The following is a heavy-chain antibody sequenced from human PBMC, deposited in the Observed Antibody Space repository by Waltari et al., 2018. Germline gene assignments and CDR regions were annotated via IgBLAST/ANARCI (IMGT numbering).Heavy chain of an antibody. Sequence: EMQLLESGGGLEQPGGSLRLSCTGSGFSFSTYAMSWVRQAPGKGLEWVSGISVSYTSTYYADSVEGRFTISRDDSKNPVYLHMNSLRADDTAVYFCARGGGYNWNYGGHYFDSWGQGTLVTVSS. CDR1: GFSFSTYA. CDR2: ISVSYTST. V-gene: IGHV3-23*01. J-gene: IGHJ4*02. CDR3: ARGGGYNWNYGGHYFDS. D-gene: IGHD1-7*01.